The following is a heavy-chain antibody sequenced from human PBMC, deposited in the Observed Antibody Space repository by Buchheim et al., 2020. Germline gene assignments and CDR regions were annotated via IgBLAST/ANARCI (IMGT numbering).Heavy chain of an antibody. CDR3: TTLNWNSVVD. CDR2: IKSKAVGETT. J-gene: IGHJ4*02. D-gene: IGHD2-15*01. CDR1: GFTFSNAW. V-gene: IGHV3-15*01. Sequence: EVRLVESGGGLVKPGGSLRLSCAASGFTFSNAWMSWVRQAPGKGLEWVGRIKSKAVGETTEYAAPVKGRFTISRDDSKNTLYLQVNSLKTKDTAVYYCTTLNWNSVVDWGQGTL.